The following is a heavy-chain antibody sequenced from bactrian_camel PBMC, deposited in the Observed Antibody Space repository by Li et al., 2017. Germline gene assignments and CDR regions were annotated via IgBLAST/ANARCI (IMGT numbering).Heavy chain of an antibody. CDR1: GYTVSTGY. V-gene: IGHV3S53*01. CDR2: IDTAGAP. Sequence: HVQLVESGGGSVQAGGSLRLSCAASGYTVSTGYMAWFHQAPGKEREGVAAIDTAGAPTYTYSVQGRFTISKDNVKNTLYLQMNNLKPEDTAMYYCAADNVNLQLARHYSYWGQGTQVTVS. D-gene: IGHD7*01. J-gene: IGHJ4*01. CDR3: AADNVNLQLARHYSY.